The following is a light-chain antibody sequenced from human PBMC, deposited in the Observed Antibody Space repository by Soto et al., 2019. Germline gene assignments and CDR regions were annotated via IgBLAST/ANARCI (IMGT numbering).Light chain of an antibody. CDR1: SSDVGGYNY. Sequence: QSALTQPASVSGSPGQSITISCTGTSSDVGGYNYVSWYQQDPGKAPKLMIYDVSNRPSGVSNRFSGSKSGNTASLTISGLQPEDEADYYCSSYASSSTPHVVFGGGTKLTVL. J-gene: IGLJ2*01. CDR3: SSYASSSTPHVV. V-gene: IGLV2-14*01. CDR2: DVS.